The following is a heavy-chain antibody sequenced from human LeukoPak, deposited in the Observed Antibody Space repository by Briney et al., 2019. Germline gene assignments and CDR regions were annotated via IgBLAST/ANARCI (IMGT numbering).Heavy chain of an antibody. CDR1: GFTFSSYS. CDR3: ARYSSGWYYFDY. CDR2: ISSSSSYI. D-gene: IGHD6-19*01. Sequence: GGSLRLSCAASGFTFSSYSMNWVRQAPGKGLEWVSSISSSSSYIYYADSVKGRFTISRDNAKNSLYLQMNSLRAEDTAAYYCARYSSGWYYFDYWGQGTLVTVSS. J-gene: IGHJ4*02. V-gene: IGHV3-21*01.